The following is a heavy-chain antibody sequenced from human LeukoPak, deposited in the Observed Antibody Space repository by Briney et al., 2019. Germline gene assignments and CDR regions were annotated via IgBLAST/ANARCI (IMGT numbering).Heavy chain of an antibody. D-gene: IGHD2-8*02. Sequence: GGSLRLSCAVSGFRFNSHHMHWVRQAPNKGLEWVAVSPLDRSSPSHAASVNGRFTVSRDNSKDMLFPHMDSLRVDDTAIYYCARQSLDASGLDHWGQGVLVTVSS. V-gene: IGHV3-30*03. J-gene: IGHJ4*02. CDR1: GFRFNSHH. CDR3: ARQSLDASGLDH. CDR2: SPLDRSSP.